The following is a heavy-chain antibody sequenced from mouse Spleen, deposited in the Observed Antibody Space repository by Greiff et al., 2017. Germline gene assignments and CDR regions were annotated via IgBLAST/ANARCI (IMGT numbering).Heavy chain of an antibody. D-gene: IGHD1-1*01. Sequence: QVQLQQPGAELVKPGASVKLSCKASGYTFTSYWMQWVKQRPGQGLEWIGEIDPSASYTNYNQKFKGKATLTVDTSSSTAYMQLSSLTSEDSAVYYCARRNFYYGSSYDAMDYWGQGTSVTVSS. CDR2: IDPSASYT. CDR1: GYTFTSYW. V-gene: IGHV1-50*01. CDR3: ARRNFYYGSSYDAMDY. J-gene: IGHJ4*01.